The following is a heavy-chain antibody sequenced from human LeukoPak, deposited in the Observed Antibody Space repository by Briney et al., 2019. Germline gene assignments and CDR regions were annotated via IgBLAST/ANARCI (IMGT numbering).Heavy chain of an antibody. Sequence: SQTLSLTCTVSGGSISSGSYYWSWIRQPPGTGLEWIGEINHSGSTNYNPSLKSRVTISVDKSKNQFSLKLSSVTAADTAVYYCARDGMYYYGLGRRGWFDPWGQGTLVTVSS. V-gene: IGHV4-39*07. D-gene: IGHD3-10*01. CDR1: GGSISSGSYY. J-gene: IGHJ5*02. CDR3: ARDGMYYYGLGRRGWFDP. CDR2: INHSGST.